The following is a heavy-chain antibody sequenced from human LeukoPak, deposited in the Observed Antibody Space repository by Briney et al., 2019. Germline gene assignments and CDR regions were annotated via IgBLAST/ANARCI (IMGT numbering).Heavy chain of an antibody. V-gene: IGHV3-48*04. CDR3: AELGITMIGGV. CDR1: EFTIRTYS. J-gene: IGHJ6*04. Sequence: GGSLRLSCVASEFTIRTYSMNWVRQAPGKGLEWVSYISSSGSTIYYADSVKGRFTISRDNAKNSLYLQMNSLGAEDTAVYYCAELGITMIGGVWGKGTTVTISS. CDR2: ISSSGSTI. D-gene: IGHD3-10*02.